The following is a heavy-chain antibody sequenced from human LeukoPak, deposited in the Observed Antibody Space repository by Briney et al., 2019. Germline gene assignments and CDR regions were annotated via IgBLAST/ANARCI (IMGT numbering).Heavy chain of an antibody. CDR2: INPSGGST. CDR3: ARDHERNTVTFY. D-gene: IGHD4-17*01. J-gene: IGHJ4*02. V-gene: IGHV1-46*01. CDR1: GGTFSSYA. Sequence: ASVKVSCKASGGTFSSYAISWVRQAPGQGLEWMGIINPSGGSTSYAQKFQGRVTMTRDTSTSTVYMELSSLRSEDTAVYYCARDHERNTVTFYWGQGTLVTVSS.